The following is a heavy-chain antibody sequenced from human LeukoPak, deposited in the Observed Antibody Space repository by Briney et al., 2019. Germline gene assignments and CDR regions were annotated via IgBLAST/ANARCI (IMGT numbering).Heavy chain of an antibody. CDR2: IRGSGGST. J-gene: IGHJ4*02. V-gene: IGHV3-23*01. CDR1: GFTFSSYA. Sequence: GGSLRLSCAASGFTFSSYAMSWVRQAPGKGLEWVSAIRGSGGSTYYADSVKGRFTISRDNSKNTLYLQMNSLRAEDTAVYYCAKDVAVAGYFDYWGQGTLVTVSS. D-gene: IGHD6-19*01. CDR3: AKDVAVAGYFDY.